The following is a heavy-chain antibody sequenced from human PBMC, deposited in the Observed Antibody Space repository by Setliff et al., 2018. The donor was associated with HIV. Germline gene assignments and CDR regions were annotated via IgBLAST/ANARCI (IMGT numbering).Heavy chain of an antibody. CDR3: ARGRGVIKEKPFDE. CDR1: GGSISSHY. V-gene: IGHV4-59*11. Sequence: SETLSLTCTVSGGSISSHYWSWIRQPPLKGLEWIGYIYYSGSTNYNPSLKSRVTISVDTSKNQYSLRLSSVTAADTAVYYCARGRGVIKEKPFDEWGQGTLVTVSS. J-gene: IGHJ4*02. CDR2: IYYSGST. D-gene: IGHD3-10*01.